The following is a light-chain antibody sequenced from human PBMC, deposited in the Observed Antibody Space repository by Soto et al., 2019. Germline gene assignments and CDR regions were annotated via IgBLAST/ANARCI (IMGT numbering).Light chain of an antibody. CDR3: QQYGSLWT. Sequence: EIVLTQSPGTLSLSPGERATHSCRASQSVSSSYLAWYQQKPGQAPRLLIYGASSRATGIPDRFSGSGSGTDFTLTISRLEPEDFAVYYCQQYGSLWTFGQGTKV. CDR1: QSVSSSY. V-gene: IGKV3-20*01. CDR2: GAS. J-gene: IGKJ1*01.